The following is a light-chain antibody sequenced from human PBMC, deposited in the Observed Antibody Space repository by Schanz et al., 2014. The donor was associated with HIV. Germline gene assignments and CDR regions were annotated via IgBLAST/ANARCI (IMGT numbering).Light chain of an antibody. CDR2: AAS. CDR1: QGISSY. CDR3: LQYNDDVYT. Sequence: AIRITQSPSSLSASTGDRVTITCRASQGISSYLAWYQQKPGKAPKLLIYAASTLQSGVPSRFSGSGSGTEFTLTISSLQPDDFATYYGLQYNDDVYTFGQGTKLESK. V-gene: IGKV1-8*01. J-gene: IGKJ2*01.